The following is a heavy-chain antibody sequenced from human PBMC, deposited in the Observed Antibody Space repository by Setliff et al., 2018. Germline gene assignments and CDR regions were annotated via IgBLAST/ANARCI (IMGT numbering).Heavy chain of an antibody. CDR3: ARLSWNGLRYYGLDV. D-gene: IGHD3-3*01. CDR2: SNHGGST. Sequence: PSETLSLTCSVYGESFSNNYWSWLRQPPGKGLEWIGESNHGGSTSYNPSLKSRLTMSVDTSKNQFSPKLTSVTAADSAVYYCARLSWNGLRYYGLDVWGQGTTVTVSS. V-gene: IGHV4-34*01. J-gene: IGHJ6*02. CDR1: GESFSNNY.